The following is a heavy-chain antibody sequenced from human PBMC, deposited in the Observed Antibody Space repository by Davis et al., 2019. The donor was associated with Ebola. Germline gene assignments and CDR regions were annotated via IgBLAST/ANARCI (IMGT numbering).Heavy chain of an antibody. Sequence: ASVKVSCKASGFTFTDYYMHWVRQAPGQGLEWMGWVEPNTGVTNTAQKFRDRVSMTRDTSISTAYMELRRLRSDDTAIYYCARNMGMRGAFDVWGQGTTVTVSS. V-gene: IGHV1-2*02. CDR1: GFTFTDYY. CDR3: ARNMGMRGAFDV. CDR2: VEPNTGVT. D-gene: IGHD7-27*01. J-gene: IGHJ6*02.